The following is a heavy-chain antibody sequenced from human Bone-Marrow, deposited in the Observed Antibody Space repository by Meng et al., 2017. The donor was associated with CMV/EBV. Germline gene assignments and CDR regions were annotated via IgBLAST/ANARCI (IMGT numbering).Heavy chain of an antibody. Sequence: LSCKASGFTFTTYAMTWVRRAPGKGLEWVSSISGSGVVTYFADSVKGRFSVSRDNSKNTLYPQMNSLRAEDTAIYYCAKGLFISGPFDYWGRGTLVTVSS. V-gene: IGHV3-23*01. CDR3: AKGLFISGPFDY. CDR1: GFTFTTYA. CDR2: ISGSGVVT. J-gene: IGHJ4*02. D-gene: IGHD3-10*01.